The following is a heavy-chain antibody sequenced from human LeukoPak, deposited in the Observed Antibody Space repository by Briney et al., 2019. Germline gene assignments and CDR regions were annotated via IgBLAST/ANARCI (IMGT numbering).Heavy chain of an antibody. CDR1: GFTVSSNY. J-gene: IGHJ4*02. V-gene: IGHV3-53*04. CDR2: IYSGGST. Sequence: GGSLRLSCAASGFTVSSNYMSWVRQAPGKGLEWVSVIYSGGSTYYADSVKGRFTISRHNSENTLYLQMNSLRAEDTAVYYCARETMGIGGFDCWGQGTLVTVSS. D-gene: IGHD4/OR15-4a*01. CDR3: ARETMGIGGFDC.